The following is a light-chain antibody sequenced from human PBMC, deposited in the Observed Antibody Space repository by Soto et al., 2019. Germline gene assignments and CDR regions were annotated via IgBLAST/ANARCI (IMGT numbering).Light chain of an antibody. CDR1: QTISNM. CDR3: QQYNSWPPIT. J-gene: IGKJ5*01. Sequence: EVVVAQAPATLSVCPGDKVSLSFSANQTISNMLAWYQQKPGQAPRLLIYAASTRATGIPDRFSGGGSGTEFTLTISSLQSEDFVVYYCQQYNSWPPITFGQGTLLEIK. CDR2: AAS. V-gene: IGKV3-15*01.